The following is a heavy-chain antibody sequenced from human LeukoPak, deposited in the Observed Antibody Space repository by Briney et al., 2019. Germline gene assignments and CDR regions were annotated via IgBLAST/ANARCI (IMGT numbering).Heavy chain of an antibody. V-gene: IGHV4-39*01. D-gene: IGHD1-14*01. J-gene: IGHJ5*02. CDR2: IYYSGSW. CDR1: GVSISNISYY. Sequence: SETLSLTCSVSGVSISNISYYWGWLAPPQGPGLESFASIYYSGSWYYIPCRKSRVPISVDKTKRQFSLKLSSVTAADTGVYYCARHGPQREAQIWFDPWRQGTMVSV. CDR3: ARHGPQREAQIWFDP.